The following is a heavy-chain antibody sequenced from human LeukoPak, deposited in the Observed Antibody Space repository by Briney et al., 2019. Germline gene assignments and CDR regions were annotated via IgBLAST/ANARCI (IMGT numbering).Heavy chain of an antibody. Sequence: ASVKVSCKASGYTFTGYYMHWVRQALGQGLEWMGWINPNSGGTNYAQKFQGRVTMTRDTSISTAYMELSRLRSDDTAMYYCASYSGSYSSDFDYWGQGTLVTVSS. J-gene: IGHJ4*02. V-gene: IGHV1-2*02. D-gene: IGHD1-26*01. CDR3: ASYSGSYSSDFDY. CDR1: GYTFTGYY. CDR2: INPNSGGT.